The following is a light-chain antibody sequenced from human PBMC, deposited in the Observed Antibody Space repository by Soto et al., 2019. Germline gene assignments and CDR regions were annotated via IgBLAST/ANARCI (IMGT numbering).Light chain of an antibody. V-gene: IGKV1-39*01. J-gene: IGKJ3*01. CDR1: QTISRY. Sequence: DIQMTQSPSSLSASVGDRVTITCRASQTISRYLNWYQQEPGQAPKLLIYVASSLQSGVPSRFSGSGSGTDFTLAISSLQPEDFATYYCQQSYSTLAFGPGTKVDIK. CDR3: QQSYSTLA. CDR2: VAS.